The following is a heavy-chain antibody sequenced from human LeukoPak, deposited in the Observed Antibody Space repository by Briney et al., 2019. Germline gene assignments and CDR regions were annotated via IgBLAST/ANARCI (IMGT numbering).Heavy chain of an antibody. CDR2: ISGNSATK. CDR1: GFAFGSYS. Sequence: PGGSLRLSCVGSGFAFGSYSMTWVRQAPGKGPEWISYISGNSATKYYIDSVKGRFTVSRDNAQNLLFLQMDSLRVEDTAVYYCSRDRPRYFEYWGLGTLVTVSS. V-gene: IGHV3-48*01. J-gene: IGHJ4*02. CDR3: SRDRPRYFEY.